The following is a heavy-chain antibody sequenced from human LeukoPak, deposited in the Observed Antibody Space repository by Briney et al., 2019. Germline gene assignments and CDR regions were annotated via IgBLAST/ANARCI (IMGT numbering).Heavy chain of an antibody. CDR2: IYYSGST. CDR3: ARFIMITFGGVIVSAPYAFDI. CDR1: GGSISSGGYY. V-gene: IGHV4-31*03. D-gene: IGHD3-16*02. Sequence: SETLSLTCTVSGGSISSGGYYWRWIRQHPGKGLEWIGYIYYSGSTYYNPSLKSRVTISVDTSKNQFSLKLSSVTAADTAVYYCARFIMITFGGVIVSAPYAFDIWGQGTMVTVSS. J-gene: IGHJ3*02.